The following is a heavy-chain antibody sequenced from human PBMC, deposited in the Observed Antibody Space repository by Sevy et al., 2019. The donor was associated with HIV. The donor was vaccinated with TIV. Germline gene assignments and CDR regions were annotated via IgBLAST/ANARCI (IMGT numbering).Heavy chain of an antibody. CDR1: GFTFSSYS. Sequence: GGSLRLACAASGFTFSSYSMNWVRRAPGKGLEWVSYISSSSSTIYYADSVKGRFTISRDNAKNSLYLQMNSLRDEDTAVYYCATDRRGSYYYYGMDVWGQGTTVTVSS. CDR3: ATDRRGSYYYYGMDV. J-gene: IGHJ6*02. D-gene: IGHD3-16*01. V-gene: IGHV3-48*02. CDR2: ISSSSSTI.